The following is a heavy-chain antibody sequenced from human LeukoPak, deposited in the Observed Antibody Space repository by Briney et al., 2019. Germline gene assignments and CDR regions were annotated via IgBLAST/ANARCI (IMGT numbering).Heavy chain of an antibody. CDR1: GGSISSYY. CDR3: ARDPLTVGATGYFDY. Sequence: SETLSLTCTVSGGSISSYYWSWTRQPPGKGLEWIGYIYYSGSTNYNPSLKSRVTISVDTSENQFSLKLSSVTAADTAVYYCARDPLTVGATGYFDYWGQGTLVTVSS. V-gene: IGHV4-59*01. J-gene: IGHJ4*02. CDR2: IYYSGST. D-gene: IGHD1-26*01.